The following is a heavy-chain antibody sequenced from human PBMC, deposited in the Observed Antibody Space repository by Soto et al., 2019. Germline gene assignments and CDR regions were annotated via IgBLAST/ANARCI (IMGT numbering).Heavy chain of an antibody. V-gene: IGHV3-48*03. CDR2: ISSGGSTR. D-gene: IGHD4-17*01. CDR3: AKDPYGGGL. Sequence: PGGSLRLSCAASGFTFSSYEMNWVRQAPGKGLEWVSYISSGGSTRYYADSVKGRFTISRDNAKNSLYLQMNSLRVEDTAVYYCAKDPYGGGLWGQGTLVTVSS. CDR1: GFTFSSYE. J-gene: IGHJ4*02.